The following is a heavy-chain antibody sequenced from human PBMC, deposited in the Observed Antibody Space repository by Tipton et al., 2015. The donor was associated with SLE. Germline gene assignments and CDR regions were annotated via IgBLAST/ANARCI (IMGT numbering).Heavy chain of an antibody. J-gene: IGHJ4*02. D-gene: IGHD1-26*01. V-gene: IGHV4-59*01. Sequence: TLSLTCTVSGGSISSYYWSWIRQPPGKGLEWIGYIYYSGSTNYNPSLKSRVTISVDTSKNQFSLKLSSVTAADTAVYYCARDGYGGSHFSYWGQGTLVTVPS. CDR2: IYYSGST. CDR1: GGSISSYY. CDR3: ARDGYGGSHFSY.